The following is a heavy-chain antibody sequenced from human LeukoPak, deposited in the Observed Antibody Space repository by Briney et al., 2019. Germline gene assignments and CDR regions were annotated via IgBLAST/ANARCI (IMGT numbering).Heavy chain of an antibody. CDR1: GHTFTNDE. J-gene: IGHJ4*02. Sequence: ASVKVSRKASGHTFTNDEIHWVRQATGQGLEWMGWMNPSSGNTGCAQKFQGRLTMTRNTSISTAYMDLSSLRSDDTAVYYCARRDCTTGACRFDDWGQGTRVSVSP. D-gene: IGHD2-8*01. CDR3: ARRDCTTGACRFDD. CDR2: MNPSSGNT. V-gene: IGHV1-8*01.